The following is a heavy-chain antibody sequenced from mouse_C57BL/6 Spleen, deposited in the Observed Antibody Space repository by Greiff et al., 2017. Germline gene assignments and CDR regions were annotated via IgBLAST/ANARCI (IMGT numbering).Heavy chain of an antibody. CDR3: ARRNSNYYFDY. CDR1: GYTFTSYW. CDR2: IDPSDSET. Sequence: QQSCKASGYTFTSYWMHWVKQRPIKGLEWIGNIDPSDSETHYNQKFKDKATLTVDKSSSTAYMQLSSLTSEDSAVYYCARRNSNYYFDYWGQGTTLTVSS. V-gene: IGHV1-52*01. D-gene: IGHD2-5*01. J-gene: IGHJ2*01.